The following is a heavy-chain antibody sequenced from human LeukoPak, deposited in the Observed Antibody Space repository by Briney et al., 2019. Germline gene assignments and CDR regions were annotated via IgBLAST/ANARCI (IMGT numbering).Heavy chain of an antibody. Sequence: ASVEVSCKPSGYTFTSYDVNWVRQATGQGPEWMGWVNPNSCHTGYAQKFQGRVTMTTNTSISTAYMELSSLRSEDTDVYYCARGAAGSYCSGGGCPYFDYWGQGTLVSVSS. CDR3: ARGAAGSYCSGGGCPYFDY. CDR2: VNPNSCHT. J-gene: IGHJ4*02. V-gene: IGHV1-8*01. CDR1: GYTFTSYD. D-gene: IGHD2-15*01.